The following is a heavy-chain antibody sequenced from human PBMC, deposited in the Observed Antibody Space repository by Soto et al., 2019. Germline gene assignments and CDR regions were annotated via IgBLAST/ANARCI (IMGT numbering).Heavy chain of an antibody. CDR2: VSSDSTYI. Sequence: GGSLRLSCAASGFTFSSYAMSWVRQAPGKGLEWLSSVSSDSTYIYYADSVRGRFTISRDDATNSLYLQMHSLRAEDTALYYCARGEVNYYDSSGYTPFDYWGQGTLVTVSS. V-gene: IGHV3-21*01. D-gene: IGHD3-22*01. J-gene: IGHJ4*02. CDR3: ARGEVNYYDSSGYTPFDY. CDR1: GFTFSSYA.